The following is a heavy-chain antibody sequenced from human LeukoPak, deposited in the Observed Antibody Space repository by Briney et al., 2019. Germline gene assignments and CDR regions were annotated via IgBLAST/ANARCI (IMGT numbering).Heavy chain of an antibody. J-gene: IGHJ2*01. CDR2: IYSGCNT. V-gene: IGHV3-66*01. D-gene: IGHD3-16*02. CDR1: GFTVSSNY. Sequence: PGGSLRLSCAASGFTVSSNYMSWVRQAPGEGLEWVSVIYSGCNTYYADSVKGRFTISRDNSKNTLYLQMNSLRAEDTAVYYYARARDQGISLRYFDRWGRGTLVTVSS. CDR3: ARARDQGISLRYFDR.